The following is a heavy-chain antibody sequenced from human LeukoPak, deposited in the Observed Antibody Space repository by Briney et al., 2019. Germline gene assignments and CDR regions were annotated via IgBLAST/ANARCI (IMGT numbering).Heavy chain of an antibody. CDR3: ARDGYSSGWYDY. D-gene: IGHD6-19*01. J-gene: IGHJ4*02. CDR1: GFTFSSYS. V-gene: IGHV3-21*01. CDR2: ISSSSSYI. Sequence: GGSLGLSCAASGFTFSSYSMNWVRQAPGKGLEWVSSISSSSSYIYYADSVKGRFTISRDNAKNSLYLQMNSLRAEDTAVYYCARDGYSSGWYDYWGQGTLVTVSS.